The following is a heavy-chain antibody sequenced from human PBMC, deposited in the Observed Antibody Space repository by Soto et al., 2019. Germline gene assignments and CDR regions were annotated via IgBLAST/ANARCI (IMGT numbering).Heavy chain of an antibody. CDR2: ISSSSSTI. D-gene: IGHD3-16*01. Sequence: EVQLVESGGGLVQPGGSLRLTCAASRFTFSSYSMNWVRQAPGKGLEWVSYISSSSSTIYYADSVKGRFTISRDYAKNSLFLQMNSLRDEDTAVYYCARGGSGLIDYWGQGTLVTVSS. CDR1: RFTFSSYS. CDR3: ARGGSGLIDY. J-gene: IGHJ4*02. V-gene: IGHV3-48*02.